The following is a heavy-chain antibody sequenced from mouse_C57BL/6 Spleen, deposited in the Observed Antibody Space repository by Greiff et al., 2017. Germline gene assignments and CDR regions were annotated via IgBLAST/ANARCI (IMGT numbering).Heavy chain of an antibody. CDR2: IWGDGST. D-gene: IGHD1-1*01. CDR1: GFSLTSYG. V-gene: IGHV2-3*01. Sequence: QVQLKESGPGLVAPSQSLSITCTVSGFSLTSYGVSWVRQPPGKGLEWLGVIWGDGSTNYHSALITSQGISKANSKCQVFLKLISLQTDDTATYYCAKLGGSTLPFDYWGQGTTLTVSS. CDR3: AKLGGSTLPFDY. J-gene: IGHJ2*01.